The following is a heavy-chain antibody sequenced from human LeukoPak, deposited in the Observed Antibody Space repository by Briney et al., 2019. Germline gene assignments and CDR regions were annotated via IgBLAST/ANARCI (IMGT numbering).Heavy chain of an antibody. CDR2: ISYDGSNK. J-gene: IGHJ5*02. D-gene: IGHD3-3*01. CDR1: GFTFSSYA. CDR3: AKDGSPDFGVVITYNWFDP. Sequence: GGSLRLSCAASGFTFSSYAMHWVRQAPGKGLEWVAVISYDGSNKYYADSVKGRFTISRDNSKNTLYLQMNSLRAEDTAVYYCAKDGSPDFGVVITYNWFDPWGQGTLVTVSS. V-gene: IGHV3-30*01.